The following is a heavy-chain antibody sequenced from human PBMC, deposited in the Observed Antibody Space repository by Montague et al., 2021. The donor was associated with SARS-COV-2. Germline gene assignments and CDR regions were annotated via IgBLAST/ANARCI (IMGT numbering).Heavy chain of an antibody. CDR3: ARGSKGPDAFDF. V-gene: IGHV4-59*13. D-gene: IGHD6-13*01. J-gene: IGHJ3*01. CDR1: GGSISSYY. CDR2: IYYSGSI. Sequence: SETLSLTCTVSGGSISSYYWSWIRQPPGKGLEWIGYIYYSGSINYNPSLKSRVTISLDTSKNQFSLKLNSVTAADTAVYYCARGSKGPDAFDFWGQGTLVTVSS.